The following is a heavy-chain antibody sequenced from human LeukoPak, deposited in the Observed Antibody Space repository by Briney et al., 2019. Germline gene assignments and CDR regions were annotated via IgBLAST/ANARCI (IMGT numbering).Heavy chain of an antibody. CDR3: ARQDFVGAFY. CDR1: GGSITSSY. Sequence: PSETLSLTCTVSGGSITSSYWSWIRQPAGKGLEWIGRIYTSESTNYNPSLKSRVTMSVDTSKNQFSLKLYSVAAADTAVYYCARQDFVGAFYWGQGTLVTVSS. CDR2: IYTSEST. V-gene: IGHV4-4*07. J-gene: IGHJ4*02. D-gene: IGHD3-10*01.